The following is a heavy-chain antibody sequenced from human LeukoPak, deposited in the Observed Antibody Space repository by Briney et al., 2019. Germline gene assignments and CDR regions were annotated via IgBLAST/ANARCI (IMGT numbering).Heavy chain of an antibody. CDR1: GFTFSSYG. V-gene: IGHV3-33*01. D-gene: IGHD6-13*01. CDR2: IWYDGSNK. CDR3: ARAPGRHSSSRYDY. J-gene: IGHJ4*02. Sequence: GGSLRLSCAASGFTFSSYGMHWVRQAPGKGLEWVAVIWYDGSNKYYADSVKGRFTISRDNSKNTLYLQMNSLRAEDTAVYYCARAPGRHSSSRYDYRGPGTLVTVSS.